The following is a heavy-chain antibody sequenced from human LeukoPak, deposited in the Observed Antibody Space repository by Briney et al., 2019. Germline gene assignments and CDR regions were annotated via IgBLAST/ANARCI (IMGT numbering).Heavy chain of an antibody. CDR1: DDSFSSQY. CDR3: ARDLVTVTKGFDI. Sequence: PSETLSLTCAVSDDSFSSQYLTWIRQPPGKGLEWIGYISYIGTTNYNPSLKSRVTISIDPSKNQFSLKLSSVTAADTAVYYCARDLVTVTKGFDIWGQGTMVSVSS. J-gene: IGHJ3*02. V-gene: IGHV4-59*11. CDR2: ISYIGTT. D-gene: IGHD4-17*01.